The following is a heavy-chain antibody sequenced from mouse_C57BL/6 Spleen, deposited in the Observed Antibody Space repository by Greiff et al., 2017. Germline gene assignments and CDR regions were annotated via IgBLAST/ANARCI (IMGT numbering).Heavy chain of an antibody. CDR1: EYEFPSHD. Sequence: EVKLVESGGGLVQPGESLKLSCESNEYEFPSHDMSWVRKTPEKRLELVAAINSDGGSTYYPDTMERRFIISRDNTKKTLYLQMSSLRSEDTALYYCARHGYYGSSYLYYAMDYWGQGTSVTVSS. J-gene: IGHJ4*01. D-gene: IGHD1-1*01. CDR2: INSDGGST. V-gene: IGHV5-2*01. CDR3: ARHGYYGSSYLYYAMDY.